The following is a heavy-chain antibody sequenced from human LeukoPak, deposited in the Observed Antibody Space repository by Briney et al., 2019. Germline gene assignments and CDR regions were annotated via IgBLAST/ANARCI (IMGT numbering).Heavy chain of an antibody. CDR3: ARLVPVLYYFDY. CDR2: IYPGDSDT. Sequence: GESLKISCKGSGYRFTSYWVGWVRQMPGKGLEWMGIIYPGDSDTRNSPSFQGQVTISADKSISTAYLQWSSLKASDTAMYYCARLVPVLYYFDYWGQGTLVTVSS. D-gene: IGHD1-1*01. J-gene: IGHJ4*02. V-gene: IGHV5-51*01. CDR1: GYRFTSYW.